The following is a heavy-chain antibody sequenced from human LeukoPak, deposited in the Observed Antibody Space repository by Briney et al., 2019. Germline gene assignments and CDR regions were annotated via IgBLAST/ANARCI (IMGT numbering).Heavy chain of an antibody. CDR3: VREGYSSSWYFDY. V-gene: IGHV1-69*13. CDR1: GGTFSSYA. CDR2: IIPILGTA. Sequence: GASVKVSCKASGGTFSSYAISWVRQAPGQGLEWMGGIIPILGTANYAQKFQGRVTITADESTSTAYMELSSLRSEDTAVYYCVREGYSSSWYFDYWGQGTLVTVSS. D-gene: IGHD6-13*01. J-gene: IGHJ4*02.